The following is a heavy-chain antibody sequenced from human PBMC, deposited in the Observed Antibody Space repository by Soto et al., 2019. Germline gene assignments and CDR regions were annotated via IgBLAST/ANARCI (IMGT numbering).Heavy chain of an antibody. J-gene: IGHJ6*02. CDR1: GGSFRGYY. CDR3: ARAGRAIFGVVKSYYGREG. V-gene: IGHV4-34*01. CDR2: INHSGST. D-gene: IGHD3-3*01. Sequence: SGTRSLTCAVDGGSFRGYYWSWTRPPPGKGLEWIGEINHSGSTNYNPSLKSRVTISVDTSKNQFSLKLSSVTAADTAVYYCARAGRAIFGVVKSYYGREGWGQGTTVTVS.